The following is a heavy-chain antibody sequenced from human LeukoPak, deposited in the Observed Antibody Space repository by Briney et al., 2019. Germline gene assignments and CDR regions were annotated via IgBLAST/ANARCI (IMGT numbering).Heavy chain of an antibody. CDR2: ISSSSSTI. Sequence: TGRSLRLSCAASGFTFSSYAMSWVRQAPGKGLEWVSYISSSSSTIYYADSVKGRFTISRDNAKNSLYLQMNSLRAEDTAVYYCARDLCPGIAAAGTLDYWDQGTLVTVSS. D-gene: IGHD6-13*01. J-gene: IGHJ4*02. CDR1: GFTFSSYA. V-gene: IGHV3-48*01. CDR3: ARDLCPGIAAAGTLDY.